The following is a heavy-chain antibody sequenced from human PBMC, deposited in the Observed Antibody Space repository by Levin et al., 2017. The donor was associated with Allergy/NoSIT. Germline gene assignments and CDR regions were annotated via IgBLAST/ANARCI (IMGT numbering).Heavy chain of an antibody. Sequence: GGSLRLSCAASGFTFSSYAMHWVRQAPGKGLEWVAVISYDGSNKYYADSVKGRFTISRDNSKNTLYLQMNSLRAEDTAVYYCAREKQQLVLRWFDPWGQGTLVTVSS. J-gene: IGHJ5*02. D-gene: IGHD6-13*01. CDR3: AREKQQLVLRWFDP. CDR2: ISYDGSNK. CDR1: GFTFSSYA. V-gene: IGHV3-30-3*01.